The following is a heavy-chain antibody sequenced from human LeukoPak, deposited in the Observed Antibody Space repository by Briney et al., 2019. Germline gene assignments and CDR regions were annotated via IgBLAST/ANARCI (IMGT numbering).Heavy chain of an antibody. Sequence: GGSLRLSCAASGFTFSSYWMHWVRQAPGKGLVWVSRIKTDGSTTTYADSVKGRFTIPRDNAKNTLYLQMNSLRAEDTAVYYCVRGPREYNYGTFDYWGQGTLVTVSS. D-gene: IGHD5-18*01. CDR3: VRGPREYNYGTFDY. J-gene: IGHJ4*02. CDR2: IKTDGSTT. V-gene: IGHV3-74*01. CDR1: GFTFSSYW.